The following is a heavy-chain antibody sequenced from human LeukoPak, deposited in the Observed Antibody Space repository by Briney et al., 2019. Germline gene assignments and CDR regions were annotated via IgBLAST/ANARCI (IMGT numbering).Heavy chain of an antibody. CDR3: TRSLTTTVTTRFDP. J-gene: IGHJ5*02. Sequence: GESLKISCKGSRYSFTNSWISWVRQMPGKGLEWMGRIDPSDSYTNYSPSFQGRVTMSADKSTSTVYLQWSSLKASDTAMYYCTRSLTTTVTTRFDPWGQGTLVTVSS. CDR1: RYSFTNSW. V-gene: IGHV5-10-1*01. D-gene: IGHD4-17*01. CDR2: IDPSDSYT.